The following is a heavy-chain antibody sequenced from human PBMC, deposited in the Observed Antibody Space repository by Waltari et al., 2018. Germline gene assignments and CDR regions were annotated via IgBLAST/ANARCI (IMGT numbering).Heavy chain of an antibody. CDR1: GSSVSSYS. Sequence: QLQLQESGPGLVKPSETLSLSCFVSGSSVSSYSWAWLRQSPGKGLEWIGTMHTNGNTYYNPSLNSRVSISVDMSKNQFSLKLSSLTAADTAVYYCARLPTGYPNWVDPWGQGTLVTVSS. V-gene: IGHV4-39*01. D-gene: IGHD6-13*01. CDR3: ARLPTGYPNWVDP. J-gene: IGHJ5*02. CDR2: MHTNGNT.